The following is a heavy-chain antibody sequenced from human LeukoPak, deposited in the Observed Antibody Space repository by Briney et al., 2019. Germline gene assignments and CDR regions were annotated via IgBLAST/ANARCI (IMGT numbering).Heavy chain of an antibody. CDR1: GFTFSSYG. CDR3: AKELSSSWYSRTGNWFDP. V-gene: IGHV3-23*01. Sequence: GGTLRLSCAASGFTFSSYGMSWVRQAPGKGVEWVSAISVSGGSTYYAHPVKGRLTISRDNSKNTLSLQMNSLRAEDTAVYYCAKELSSSWYSRTGNWFDPWGQGTLVTVSS. J-gene: IGHJ5*02. D-gene: IGHD6-13*01. CDR2: ISVSGGST.